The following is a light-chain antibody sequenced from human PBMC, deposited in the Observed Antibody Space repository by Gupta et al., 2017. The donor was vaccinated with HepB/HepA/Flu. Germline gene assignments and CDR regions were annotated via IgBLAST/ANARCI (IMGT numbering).Light chain of an antibody. CDR1: QSIYTW. V-gene: IGKV1-5*03. CDR3: QQYNSYPWT. Sequence: ILMTQSPSTLSASVGDRVTITCRASQSIYTWLAWYQQKPGKAPKILIYMVSSLKSGVPSRFSGSASGTEFTLTISSLQPDDSATYYCQQYNSYPWTFGQWTKVEIK. CDR2: MVS. J-gene: IGKJ1*01.